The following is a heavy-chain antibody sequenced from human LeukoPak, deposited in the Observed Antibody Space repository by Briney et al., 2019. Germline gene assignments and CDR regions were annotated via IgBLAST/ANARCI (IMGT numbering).Heavy chain of an antibody. CDR1: GFTFSNCG. D-gene: IGHD7-27*01. V-gene: IGHV3-23*01. CDR2: ISPRGGGT. J-gene: IGHJ4*02. Sequence: GGSLRLSCEASGFTFSNCGMNWVRQAPGKGLEWLSGISPRGGGTYYADSVKGRFTISRDDSKNTLSLQMNSLRVEDTAVYYCARDLAWGAFDYWGQGTLVTVSS. CDR3: ARDLAWGAFDY.